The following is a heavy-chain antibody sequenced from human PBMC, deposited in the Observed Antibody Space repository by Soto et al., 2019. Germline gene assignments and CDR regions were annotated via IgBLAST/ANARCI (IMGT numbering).Heavy chain of an antibody. J-gene: IGHJ3*02. Sequence: QVQLVQSGAEVKKPGSSVKVSCKASGGTFSSYAISWVRQAPGQGLEWMGGIIPIFGTANYAQKFQGRVTITADESTSTAYMELSSLRSEDTAVYYCARETGNYYDSSGKNAFDIWGQGTMVTVSS. CDR2: IIPIFGTA. CDR3: ARETGNYYDSSGKNAFDI. D-gene: IGHD3-22*01. CDR1: GGTFSSYA. V-gene: IGHV1-69*01.